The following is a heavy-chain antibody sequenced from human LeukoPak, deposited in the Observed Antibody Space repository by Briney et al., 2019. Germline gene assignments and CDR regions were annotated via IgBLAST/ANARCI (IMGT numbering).Heavy chain of an antibody. V-gene: IGHV1-18*01. D-gene: IGHD4-17*01. Sequence: ASVKVSCKASGYTFTSDGISGVRQAPGQGLEWMGGISAYNGNTNYAQKLQGRVTMTTDTSTSTAYMELRSLRSDDTAVYYCARDYGDYISRVQGRNDYWGQGTLVTVSS. CDR1: GYTFTSDG. J-gene: IGHJ4*02. CDR3: ARDYGDYISRVQGRNDY. CDR2: ISAYNGNT.